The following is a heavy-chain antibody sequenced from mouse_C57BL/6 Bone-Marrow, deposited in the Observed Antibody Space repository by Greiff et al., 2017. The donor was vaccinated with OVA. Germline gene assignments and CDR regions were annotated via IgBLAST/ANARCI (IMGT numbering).Heavy chain of an antibody. CDR2: ISYDGSN. V-gene: IGHV3-6*01. CDR3: AREKAWSYYFDY. CDR1: GYSITSGYY. J-gene: IGHJ2*01. D-gene: IGHD6-1*01. Sequence: EVQVVESGPGLVKPSQSLSLTCSVTGYSITSGYYWNWIRQFPGNKLEWMGYISYDGSNNYNPSLKNRISITRDTSKNQFFLKLNSVTTEDTATYYCAREKAWSYYFDYWGQGTTLTVSS.